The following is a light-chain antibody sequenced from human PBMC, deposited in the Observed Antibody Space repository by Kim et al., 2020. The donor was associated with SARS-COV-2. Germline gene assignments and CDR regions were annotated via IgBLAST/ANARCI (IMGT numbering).Light chain of an antibody. CDR3: SSYRSTSTPVL. CDR1: SIDIGAYNL. V-gene: IGLV2-14*03. CDR2: DVN. J-gene: IGLJ2*01. Sequence: QSALTQPASVSGSAGQSITISCTGTSIDIGAYNLVSWYQQHPGKVPKLMIYDVNKRPSGISNRFSGSKSGNTASLTISGLQAEDEADYYCSSYRSTSTPVLFGVGTQLTVL.